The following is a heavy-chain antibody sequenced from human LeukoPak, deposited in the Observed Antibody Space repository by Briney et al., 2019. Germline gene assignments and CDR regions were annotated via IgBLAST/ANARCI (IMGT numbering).Heavy chain of an antibody. CDR1: GFTFSSYA. CDR3: ASEIIFGSFDY. Sequence: QPGGSLRLSCAASGFTFSSYAMHWVRQAPGKGLEWVAVISYDGSNKYYADSVKGRFTISRDNSMNTLYLQMNSLRAEDTAVYYCASEIIFGSFDYWGQGTLVTVSS. J-gene: IGHJ4*02. V-gene: IGHV3-30*04. D-gene: IGHD3-3*01. CDR2: ISYDGSNK.